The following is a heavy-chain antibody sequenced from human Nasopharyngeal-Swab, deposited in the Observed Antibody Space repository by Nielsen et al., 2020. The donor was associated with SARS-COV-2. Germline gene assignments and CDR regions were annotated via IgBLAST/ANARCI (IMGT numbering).Heavy chain of an antibody. Sequence: GSLRLSCAVYGGSFSGYYWSWIRQPPGKGLEWIGEINHSGSTNYNPSLESRVTISVDTSKNQFSLKLSSVTAADTAVYYCARGGRYFDWFQPPLGYYGMDVWGQGTTVTVSS. V-gene: IGHV4-34*01. D-gene: IGHD3-9*01. CDR1: GGSFSGYY. J-gene: IGHJ6*02. CDR2: INHSGST. CDR3: ARGGRYFDWFQPPLGYYGMDV.